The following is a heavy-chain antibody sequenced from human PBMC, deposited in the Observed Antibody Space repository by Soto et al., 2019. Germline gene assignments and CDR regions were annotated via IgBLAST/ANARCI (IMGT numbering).Heavy chain of an antibody. V-gene: IGHV4-30-4*01. CDR3: ARAMVRGVIGLDY. CDR2: IYYSGST. CDR1: GGSISSGDYY. J-gene: IGHJ4*02. D-gene: IGHD3-10*01. Sequence: SETLSLTCTVSGGSISSGDYYWSWIRQPPGKGLEWIGYIYYSGSTYYNPSLKSRVTISVDTSKNQFSLKLSSVTAADTAVYYCARAMVRGVIGLDYWGQGTLVTVSS.